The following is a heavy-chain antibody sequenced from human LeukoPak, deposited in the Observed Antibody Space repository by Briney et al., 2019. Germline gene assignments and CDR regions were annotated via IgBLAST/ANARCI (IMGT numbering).Heavy chain of an antibody. CDR2: IYYSGST. CDR3: ARDYGDIPPDWYYDL. V-gene: IGHV4-59*01. CDR1: GGSFSSYY. J-gene: IGHJ2*01. Sequence: SETLSLTCTVSGGSFSSYYWSWIRQPPGKGLEWIGYIYYSGSTNNNPSLKSRVTISVDTSKSQFSLKLTSVTAADTAVYYCARDYGDIPPDWYYDLWGRGTLVTVSS. D-gene: IGHD4-17*01.